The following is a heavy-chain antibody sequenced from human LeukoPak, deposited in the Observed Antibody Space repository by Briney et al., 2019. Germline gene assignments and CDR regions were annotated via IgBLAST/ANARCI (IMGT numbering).Heavy chain of an antibody. CDR3: AKDGVGATGIDY. V-gene: IGHV3-30*18. CDR2: ISYDGSNK. J-gene: IGHJ4*02. Sequence: PGGSLRLSCAASGFTFDDYAMHWVRQAPGKGLEWVAVISYDGSNKYYADSVKGRFTISRDNSKNTLYLQMNSLRAEDTAVYYCAKDGVGATGIDYWGQGTLVTVSS. D-gene: IGHD1-26*01. CDR1: GFTFDDYA.